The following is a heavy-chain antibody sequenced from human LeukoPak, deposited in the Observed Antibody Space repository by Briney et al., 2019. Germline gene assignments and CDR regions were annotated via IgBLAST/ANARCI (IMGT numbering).Heavy chain of an antibody. V-gene: IGHV1-46*01. CDR1: GYTFTRYY. D-gene: IGHD3-10*01. CDR3: ATSFRAVNWFDP. J-gene: IGHJ5*02. CDR2: INPSGGST. Sequence: ASVKVSCEASGYTFTRYYMNCVRQAPGQGLEWMGIINPSGGSTNYAQKFQGRVTMTRDTSTSTIYMEVSSLRSEDTAMYYCATSFRAVNWFDPWGQGTLVTVSS.